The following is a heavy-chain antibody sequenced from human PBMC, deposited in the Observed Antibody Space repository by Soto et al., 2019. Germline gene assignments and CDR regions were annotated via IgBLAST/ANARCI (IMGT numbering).Heavy chain of an antibody. CDR1: GYTFSDYG. D-gene: IGHD5-12*01. J-gene: IGHJ4*02. V-gene: IGHV1-18*04. Sequence: QIQLVQSGDEVKKPGASVKVSCKTSGYTFSDYGVNWVRLAPGQGLEWMGWISGYDGYTKYVQKFQGRVTMTTDTSTSTAYMELRSLRSDDTAVYYCASDRLRLPLDYWGKGTLVTVSS. CDR3: ASDRLRLPLDY. CDR2: ISGYDGYT.